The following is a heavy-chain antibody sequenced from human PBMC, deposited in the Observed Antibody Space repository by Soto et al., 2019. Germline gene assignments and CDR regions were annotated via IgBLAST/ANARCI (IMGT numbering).Heavy chain of an antibody. V-gene: IGHV4-30-4*01. J-gene: IGHJ4*02. Sequence: QVQLQESGPGLVKPSQTLSLTCTVSGGSISSGDYYWSWIRQPPGKGLEWVGYVHSSGSTTYNPSLKSRITMSVDTSKDQFSLNLSSVTAADTAVYYCARSMAVTHSLFDYWGQGTLVTVSS. CDR3: ARSMAVTHSLFDY. D-gene: IGHD6-19*01. CDR2: VHSSGST. CDR1: GGSISSGDYY.